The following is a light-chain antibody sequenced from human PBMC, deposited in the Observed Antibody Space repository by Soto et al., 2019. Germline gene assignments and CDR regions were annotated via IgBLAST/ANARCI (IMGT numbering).Light chain of an antibody. CDR2: GNN. J-gene: IGLJ1*01. Sequence: QSVLTQRPSVSGAPGQRVTISCTGSSSNIGAGYDVHWYQQLPGTAPKLLIYGNNNRPSGVPDRFSGSKSGTSASLAITGLQAEDEADYYCQSYDSSLSGYVFGIGTKLTVL. CDR1: SSNIGAGYD. CDR3: QSYDSSLSGYV. V-gene: IGLV1-40*01.